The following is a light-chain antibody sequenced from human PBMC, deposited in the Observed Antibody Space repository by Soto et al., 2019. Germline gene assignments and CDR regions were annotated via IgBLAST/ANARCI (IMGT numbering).Light chain of an antibody. CDR1: QSVSSN. CDR3: QQYNNWPALT. J-gene: IGKJ4*01. CDR2: GAS. V-gene: IGKV3-15*01. Sequence: EIVMTQSPATLSVSPGERATLSCRASQSVSSNLAWYQQKPGQAPRLLIYGASTRATGIPARFSGSGSGTEFSLTITSLQSQDFAVYYCQQYNNWPALTLRGGTTVDLK.